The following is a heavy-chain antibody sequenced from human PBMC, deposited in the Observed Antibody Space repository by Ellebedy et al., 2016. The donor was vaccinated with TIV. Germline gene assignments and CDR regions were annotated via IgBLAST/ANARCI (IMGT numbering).Heavy chain of an antibody. CDR1: GYTFTDYY. J-gene: IGHJ4*02. Sequence: AASVTVSCKTSGYTFTDYYIHWVRQAPGQGIEWMAWINPNSGGTNYAQKFQGRVTVTRDTSTGTAFLALSRLKSDDTAVYYCTRDLTNIVSGDYWGQGTLITVSS. CDR3: TRDLTNIVSGDY. D-gene: IGHD5/OR15-5a*01. V-gene: IGHV1-2*02. CDR2: INPNSGGT.